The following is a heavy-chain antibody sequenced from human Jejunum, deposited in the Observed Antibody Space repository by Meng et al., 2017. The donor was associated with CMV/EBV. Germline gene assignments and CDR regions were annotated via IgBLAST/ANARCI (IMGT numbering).Heavy chain of an antibody. CDR3: ARDNDGSSHYSQFDY. Sequence: YGFPLNSYGRHWVRQFPGKGLEWVAVLWYDGSRKYFADSVQGRFSISRDDSKNTVYLQMNSLRAEDTAVYYCARDNDGSSHYSQFDYWGQGTLVTVSS. V-gene: IGHV3-33*01. CDR1: GFPLNSYG. CDR2: LWYDGSRK. J-gene: IGHJ4*02. D-gene: IGHD3-22*01.